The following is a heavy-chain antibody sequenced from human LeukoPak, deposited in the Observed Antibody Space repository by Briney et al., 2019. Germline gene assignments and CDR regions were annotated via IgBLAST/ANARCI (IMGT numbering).Heavy chain of an antibody. CDR1: GYTFTGYY. V-gene: IGHV1-2*02. Sequence: ASVKVSCKASGYTFTGYYMHWVRQAPGQGLEWMGWINPNSGGTNYAQKFQGRVTMTWDMSISTAYMELRRLRSDDTAVYYCARIMEYYDFTPRGFDIWGQGTMVAVSS. J-gene: IGHJ3*02. D-gene: IGHD3/OR15-3a*01. CDR2: INPNSGGT. CDR3: ARIMEYYDFTPRGFDI.